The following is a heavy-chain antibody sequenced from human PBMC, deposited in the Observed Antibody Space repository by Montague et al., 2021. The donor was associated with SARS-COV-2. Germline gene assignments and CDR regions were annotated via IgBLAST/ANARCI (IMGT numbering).Heavy chain of an antibody. Sequence: SLRLSCTASGFTCDDYGMSWVRQAPGKGLEWVSGITRNGDSTGYGDSMKGRFTISRDNPKNYLYLQMNSLTAEDTALYYCSRGYKFGPFDLWGRGTLITVSS. D-gene: IGHD1-1*01. CDR2: ITRNGDST. J-gene: IGHJ4*02. CDR1: GFTCDDYG. V-gene: IGHV3-20*04. CDR3: SRGYKFGPFDL.